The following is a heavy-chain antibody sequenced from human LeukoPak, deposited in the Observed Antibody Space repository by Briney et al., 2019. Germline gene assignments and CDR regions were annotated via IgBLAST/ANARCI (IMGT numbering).Heavy chain of an antibody. CDR1: GGSISSGSYY. CDR2: IYTSGST. D-gene: IGHD5-12*01. V-gene: IGHV4-61*02. CDR3: AREGGYDQIDY. J-gene: IGHJ4*02. Sequence: SQTLSLTCTVSGGSISSGSYYWSWIRQPAGKGLEWIGRIYTSGSTNYNPSLKSRVTISVDTSKNQFSLKLSSVTAADTAVYYCAREGGYDQIDYWGQGTLVTVSS.